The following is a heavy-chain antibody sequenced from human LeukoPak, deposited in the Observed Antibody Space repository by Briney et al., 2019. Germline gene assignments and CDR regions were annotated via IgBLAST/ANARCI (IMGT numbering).Heavy chain of an antibody. Sequence: PSETLSLTCTVSGGSISSYYWSWIRQPPGKGLEWIGYIYYSGSTNFNPSLKSRVTISVDTSKNRFSLKVSSVTAADTAVYYCARHQRGNSDAFDIWGQGTMVTVSS. CDR1: GGSISSYY. D-gene: IGHD4-23*01. CDR2: IYYSGST. CDR3: ARHQRGNSDAFDI. V-gene: IGHV4-59*01. J-gene: IGHJ3*02.